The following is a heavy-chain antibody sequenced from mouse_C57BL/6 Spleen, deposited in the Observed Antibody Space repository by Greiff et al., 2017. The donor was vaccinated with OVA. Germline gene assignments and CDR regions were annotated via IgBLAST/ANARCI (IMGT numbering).Heavy chain of an antibody. J-gene: IGHJ3*01. D-gene: IGHD2-5*01. CDR3: ARRDSNHGGFAY. V-gene: IGHV5-16*01. CDR1: GFTFSDYY. CDR2: INYDGSST. Sequence: EVKLVESEGGLVQPGSSMKLSCTASGFTFSDYYMAWVRQVPEKGLEWVANINYDGSSTYYLDSLKSRFIISRDNAKNILYLQMSSLKSEDTATYYCARRDSNHGGFAYWGQGTLVTVSA.